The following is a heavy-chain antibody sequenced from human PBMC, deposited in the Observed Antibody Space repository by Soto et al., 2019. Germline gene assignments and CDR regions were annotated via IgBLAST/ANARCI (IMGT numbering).Heavy chain of an antibody. CDR1: GFTFSSYA. Sequence: PGGSLRLSCAASGFTFSSYAMHWVRQAPGKGLEWVAVISYDGSNTYYADSVKGRFTISRDNSKNTLYLQMNSLRAEDTAVYYCAKIDKFNPQSSGWANRFDYWGQGTLVTVSS. CDR2: ISYDGSNT. J-gene: IGHJ4*02. D-gene: IGHD6-19*01. V-gene: IGHV3-30-3*02. CDR3: AKIDKFNPQSSGWANRFDY.